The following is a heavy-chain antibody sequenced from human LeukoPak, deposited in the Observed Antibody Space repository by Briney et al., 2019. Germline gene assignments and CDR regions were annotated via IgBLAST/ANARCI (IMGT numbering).Heavy chain of an antibody. CDR1: GGSISSYY. CDR3: ARGVGVSGTDFDY. Sequence: PSETLSLTCTVSGGSISSYYWSWIRQPPGKGLEWSGYIYYSGSTNYNPSLKSRVTISVDTSKNQFSLKLSSVTAADTAVYYCARGVGVSGTDFDYWGQGTLVTVSS. V-gene: IGHV4-59*01. CDR2: IYYSGST. J-gene: IGHJ4*02. D-gene: IGHD1-1*01.